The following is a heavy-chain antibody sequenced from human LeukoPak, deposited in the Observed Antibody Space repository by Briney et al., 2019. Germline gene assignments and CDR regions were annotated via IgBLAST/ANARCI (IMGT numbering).Heavy chain of an antibody. CDR1: GFTFSSYW. CDR2: INSDGSST. J-gene: IGHJ5*02. CDR3: ARDPAGGGSGSYAVNWFDP. Sequence: GGSLRLSCAASGFTFSSYWMHWVRQVPGKGLVWVSRINSDGSSTTYADSVKGRFTISRDNAKNTLYLQMNSLRAEDTAVYYCARDPAGGGSGSYAVNWFDPWGQGTLVTVSS. V-gene: IGHV3-74*01. D-gene: IGHD3-10*01.